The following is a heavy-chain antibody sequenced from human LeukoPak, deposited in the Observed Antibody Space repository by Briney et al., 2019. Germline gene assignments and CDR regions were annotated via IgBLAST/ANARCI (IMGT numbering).Heavy chain of an antibody. CDR2: IYYSGST. D-gene: IGHD1-20*01. Sequence: SETLSLTCTVSGGSISSYYWSWIRQPPGKGLEWIGYIYYSGSTNYNPSLKSRVTISVDTSKNQFSLKLSSVTAADTAVYYCAALRITGTSEHDYDYGMDVWGQGTTVTVSS. J-gene: IGHJ6*02. V-gene: IGHV4-59*01. CDR3: AALRITGTSEHDYDYGMDV. CDR1: GGSISSYY.